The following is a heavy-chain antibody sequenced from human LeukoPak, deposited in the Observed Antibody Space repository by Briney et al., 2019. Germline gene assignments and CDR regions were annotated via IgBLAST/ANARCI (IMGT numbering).Heavy chain of an antibody. J-gene: IGHJ4*02. V-gene: IGHV3-23*01. Sequence: GGSLRLSCAASGFTFDDYAMHWVRQAPGKGLEWVSAISGSGGSTYYADSVKGRFTISRDNSKNTRYLQMNSLRAEDTAVYYCANPTYDSSGSDYWGQGTLVTVSS. D-gene: IGHD3-22*01. CDR3: ANPTYDSSGSDY. CDR2: ISGSGGST. CDR1: GFTFDDYA.